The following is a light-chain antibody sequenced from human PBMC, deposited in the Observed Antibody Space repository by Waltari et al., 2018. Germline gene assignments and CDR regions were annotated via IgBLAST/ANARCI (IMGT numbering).Light chain of an antibody. V-gene: IGKV1-5*03. J-gene: IGKJ1*01. CDR2: KAS. CDR1: QSISVW. CDR3: QQYNSYVWT. Sequence: DIQMTQSPSTLSASVGDKVTVTCRASQSISVWVAWYQQKPGKAPKVLIYKASTLERGVPSRFSGIGAETEFTLTISSLQPDDFATYYCQQYNSYVWTFGQGTKVEI.